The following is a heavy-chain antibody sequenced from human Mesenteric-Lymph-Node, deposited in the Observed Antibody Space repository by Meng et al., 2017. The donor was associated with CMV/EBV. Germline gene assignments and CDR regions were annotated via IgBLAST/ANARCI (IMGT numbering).Heavy chain of an antibody. D-gene: IGHD2-15*01. V-gene: IGHV3-73*01. CDR3: TRRIDCSGASCYPYYFDY. CDR1: GFTFSGSA. J-gene: IGHJ4*02. CDR2: IRDKDNNYAT. Sequence: GESLKISCAASGFTFSGSAMHWVRQAFGKGLEWVGHIRDKDNNYATAYAASVKGRFTISRDDSKKMAYLQMNILKTEDTAVYYCTRRIDCSGASCYPYYFDYWGQGTLVTVSS.